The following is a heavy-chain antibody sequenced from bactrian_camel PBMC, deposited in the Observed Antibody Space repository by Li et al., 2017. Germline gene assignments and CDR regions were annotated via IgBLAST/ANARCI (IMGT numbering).Heavy chain of an antibody. D-gene: IGHD7*01. CDR1: GYLYSAYC. CDR3: AKGRPRLGLVAADLD. Sequence: HVQLVESGGGTVPAGGSLKLSCVASGYLYSAYCMGWFRQAPGKQREWVAGLDSDGIASYADSVKGRFTISQDNAKNTLYLQLDSLKTEDTATYHCAKGRPRLGLVAADLDRGQGTQVTVS. CDR2: LDSDGIA. V-gene: IGHV3S53*01. J-gene: IGHJ4*01.